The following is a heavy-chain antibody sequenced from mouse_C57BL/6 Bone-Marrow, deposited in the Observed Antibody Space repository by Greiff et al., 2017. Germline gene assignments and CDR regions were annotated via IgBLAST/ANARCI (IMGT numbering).Heavy chain of an antibody. Sequence: EVKLVESGGDLVKPGGSLKLSCAASGFTFSSYGMSWVRQTPDKRLECVATISSGGSYTYYPDSVKGRFTISRDNAKNTLYLQMSSLKSEDTAMYYCARQALRSGDYWGQGTSVTVSS. V-gene: IGHV5-6*01. CDR1: GFTFSSYG. J-gene: IGHJ4*01. CDR3: ARQALRSGDY. CDR2: ISSGGSYT.